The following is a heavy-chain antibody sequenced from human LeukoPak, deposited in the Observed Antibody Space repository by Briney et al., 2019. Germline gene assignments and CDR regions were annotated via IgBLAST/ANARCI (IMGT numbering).Heavy chain of an antibody. V-gene: IGHV4-61*05. D-gene: IGHD1-26*01. Sequence: SETLSLTCTVSGGSISSSSYYWGWIRQPPGKGVEWIAHIYNGVNTNYNPSLKSRVTISVDTSKNQFSLRLNSVTAADTAVYYCARSRAFNSGAFDPWGQGSLVTVSS. CDR1: GGSISSSSYY. CDR2: IYNGVNT. J-gene: IGHJ5*02. CDR3: ARSRAFNSGAFDP.